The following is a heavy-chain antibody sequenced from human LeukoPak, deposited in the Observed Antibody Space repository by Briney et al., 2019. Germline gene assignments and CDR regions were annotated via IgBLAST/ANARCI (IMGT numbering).Heavy chain of an antibody. CDR2: INYSGST. CDR1: GGSISSSSYY. V-gene: IGHV4-39*01. Sequence: SETLSLTCTVSGGSISSSSYYWGWIRQPPGKGLECIGSINYSGSTYYNPSLKSRVTISVDTSKNQFSLKLSSVTAADTAVYYCARRALEWLSTHYHYYYMDVWGKGTTVTVSS. CDR3: ARRALEWLSTHYHYYYMDV. J-gene: IGHJ6*03. D-gene: IGHD3-3*01.